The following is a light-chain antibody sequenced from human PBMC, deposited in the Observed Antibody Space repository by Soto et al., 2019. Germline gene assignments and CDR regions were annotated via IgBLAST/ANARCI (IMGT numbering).Light chain of an antibody. J-gene: IGKJ1*01. Sequence: AIQMTQSPASLSASVGGRVTLTCRASQGIRNDLGWYQQKPGKAPKLLIYAASSLQTGVPSRFSGSGSGTDFTLTISSLQPEDFATYYCLQDYNYSWTFGQGTKVDIK. CDR3: LQDYNYSWT. CDR1: QGIRND. V-gene: IGKV1-6*01. CDR2: AAS.